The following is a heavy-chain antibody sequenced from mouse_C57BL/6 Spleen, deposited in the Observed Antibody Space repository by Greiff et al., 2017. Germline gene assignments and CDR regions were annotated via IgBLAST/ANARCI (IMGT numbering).Heavy chain of an antibody. CDR2: INPNYGTT. CDR1: GYSFTDYN. J-gene: IGHJ1*03. Sequence: VQLQQSGPELVKPGASVKISCTASGYSFTDYNMNWVKQSNGKSLEWIGVINPNYGTTSYNQKFKGKATLTVDQSSSTAYMQLNSLTSEDSAVYYCARAGYYGSYWYFDVWGTGTTVTVSS. D-gene: IGHD1-1*01. V-gene: IGHV1-39*01. CDR3: ARAGYYGSYWYFDV.